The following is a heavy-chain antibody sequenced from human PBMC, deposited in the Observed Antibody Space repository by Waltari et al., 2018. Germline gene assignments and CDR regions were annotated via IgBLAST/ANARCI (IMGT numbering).Heavy chain of an antibody. CDR1: GFTVSPSY. V-gene: IGHV3-53*01. J-gene: IGHJ6*03. CDR2: IYAGGAT. CDR3: ARGPHQLIHDNYYYYMDV. D-gene: IGHD3-9*01. Sequence: EVQLVESGGGLIRPGGSLRLSCEVPGFTVSPSYISWVRQAPEKGLQWLSIIYAGGATYYADSVQGRFTISRDNSNNVVHLQMDSLRPEDSAVYYCARGPHQLIHDNYYYYMDVWGKGTSVTVSS.